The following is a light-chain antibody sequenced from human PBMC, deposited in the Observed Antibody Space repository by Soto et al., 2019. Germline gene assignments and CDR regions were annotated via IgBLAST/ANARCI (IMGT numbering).Light chain of an antibody. CDR2: GAS. J-gene: IGKJ1*01. CDR3: QQYSIWPSWT. CDR1: QSVNSF. Sequence: ETVMTQSPATLSMYPGERATLSCRANQSVNSFLAWYQQKPGQAPRLLSYGASTRATGIPARFSGSGSWTEFTLTIRGLQSEDFSVYFCQQYSIWPSWTFGQGTKVEVK. V-gene: IGKV3-15*01.